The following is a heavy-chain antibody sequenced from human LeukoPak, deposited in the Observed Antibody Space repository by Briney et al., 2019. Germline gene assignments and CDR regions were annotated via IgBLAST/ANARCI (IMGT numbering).Heavy chain of an antibody. CDR3: ANRPAPTQKN. CDR2: ISGSGGST. CDR1: GFTFSSYA. V-gene: IGHV3-23*01. J-gene: IGHJ4*02. Sequence: GESLRLSCAASGFTFSSYAMSWVRQAPGKGLEWVSAISGSGGSTYYADSVKGRFTISRGNSKNTLYLQMNILTAEDTAVYYCANRPAPTQKNWGQGTLVTVSS.